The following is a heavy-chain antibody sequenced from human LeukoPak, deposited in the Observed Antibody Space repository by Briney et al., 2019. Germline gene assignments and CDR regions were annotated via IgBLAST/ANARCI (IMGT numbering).Heavy chain of an antibody. CDR1: GFTFSSYA. J-gene: IGHJ5*02. V-gene: IGHV3-23*01. CDR3: AKARCSSSDCYLPDP. Sequence: GGSLRLSCAASGFTFSSYAVNWVRQAPGKGLEWVSLITASGGSTYYADSVKGRFTTSRDNSKNTLYLQMNSLRAEDTAVYYCAKARCSSSDCYLPDPWGQGTLVTVSS. CDR2: ITASGGST. D-gene: IGHD2-2*01.